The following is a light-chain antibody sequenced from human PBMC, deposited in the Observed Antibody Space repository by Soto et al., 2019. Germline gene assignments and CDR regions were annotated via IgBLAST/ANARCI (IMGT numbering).Light chain of an antibody. Sequence: EIVLTQSPGTLSLSPGERATLSCRASQSVSSSYLAWYQQKPGQAPRLLIYDASSRATGIPDRFGGSGSGTDFTLTISRLEPEDFAVYYCQQYNNSPITFGHGTRLDIK. CDR1: QSVSSSY. J-gene: IGKJ5*01. CDR3: QQYNNSPIT. V-gene: IGKV3-20*01. CDR2: DAS.